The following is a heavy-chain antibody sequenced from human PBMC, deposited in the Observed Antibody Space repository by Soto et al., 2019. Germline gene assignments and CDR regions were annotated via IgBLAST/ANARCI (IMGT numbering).Heavy chain of an antibody. J-gene: IGHJ4*02. V-gene: IGHV1-18*01. CDR2: ISAYNGNT. CDR1: GGTFSSYA. CDR3: AREGPSYHFDD. Sequence: ASVKVSCKASGGTFSSYAISWVRQAPGQGLEWMGWISAYNGNTNYAQKLQGRVTMTTDTSTSTAYMELRSLRSEDTAVYYCAREGPSYHFDDWGQGTLVTGSS. D-gene: IGHD1-26*01.